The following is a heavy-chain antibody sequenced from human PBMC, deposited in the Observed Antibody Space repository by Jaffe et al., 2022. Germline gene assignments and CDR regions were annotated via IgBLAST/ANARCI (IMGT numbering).Heavy chain of an antibody. Sequence: QVQLVQSGAEVKRPGASVKVSCKASGYSFTNFYIHWVRQAPGQGLEWMGTINPSDGDAGYAQKFQGRVTITRDTSTSTVYMDLSSLRSDDTALYFCARDDWARVTTPPAEYFRYWGQGTVVTVSS. J-gene: IGHJ1*01. CDR2: INPSDGDA. CDR3: ARDDWARVTTPPAEYFRY. CDR1: GYSFTNFY. D-gene: IGHD4-17*01. V-gene: IGHV1-46*01.